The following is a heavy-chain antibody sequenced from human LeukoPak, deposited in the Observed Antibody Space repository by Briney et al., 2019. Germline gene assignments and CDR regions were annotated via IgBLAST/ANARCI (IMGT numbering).Heavy chain of an antibody. CDR2: ISSSSSYI. D-gene: IGHD3-9*01. CDR1: GFTFSSYW. V-gene: IGHV3-21*01. Sequence: GGSLKLSCAASGFTFSSYWMSWVRQAPGKGLEWVSSISSSSSYIYYADSVKGRFTISRDNAKNSLYPQMNSLRAEDTAVYYCARDHILTGQNYYYYGMDVWGQGTTVTVSS. J-gene: IGHJ6*02. CDR3: ARDHILTGQNYYYYGMDV.